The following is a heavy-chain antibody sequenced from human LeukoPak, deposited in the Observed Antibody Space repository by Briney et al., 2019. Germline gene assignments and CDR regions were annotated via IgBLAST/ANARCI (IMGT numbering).Heavy chain of an antibody. J-gene: IGHJ4*02. CDR1: GFTLSSYS. CDR2: ISSSSSTI. D-gene: IGHD6-19*01. Sequence: GGSLRLSCAASGFTLSSYSMNWVRQAPGKGLEWVSYISSSSSTIYYADSVKGRFTISRDNAKNSLYLQMNSLRVEDTAVYYCAKEKVSSGWYVDYWGQGTLVTVSS. V-gene: IGHV3-48*01. CDR3: AKEKVSSGWYVDY.